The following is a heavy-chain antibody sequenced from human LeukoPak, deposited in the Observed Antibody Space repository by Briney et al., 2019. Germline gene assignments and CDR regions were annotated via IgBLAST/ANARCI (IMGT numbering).Heavy chain of an antibody. CDR3: AKDSLGYCSSTSCYGDFEY. J-gene: IGHJ4*02. V-gene: IGHV3-9*01. D-gene: IGHD2-2*01. CDR1: GFTFDDYA. Sequence: GGSLRLSCAASGFTFDDYAMHWVRQAPGKGLEWVSGISWNSGSIGYADSVKGRFTISRDNAKNSLYLQMNSLRAEDTALYYCAKDSLGYCSSTSCYGDFEYWGQGTLVTVSS. CDR2: ISWNSGSI.